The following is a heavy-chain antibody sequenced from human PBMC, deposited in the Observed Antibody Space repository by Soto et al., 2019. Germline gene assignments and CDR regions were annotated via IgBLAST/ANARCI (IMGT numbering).Heavy chain of an antibody. J-gene: IGHJ6*02. CDR1: GYTFTSYG. CDR2: IIPIFGTA. V-gene: IGHV1-69*13. D-gene: IGHD6-13*01. CDR3: ASHAAGDYYYYGMDV. Sequence: ASVKLYCNASGYTFTSYGISWVRQAPRQGLEWMGGIIPIFGTANYAQKFQGRVTITADESTSTAYMELSSLRSEDTAVYYCASHAAGDYYYYGMDVWGQGTTVTVSS.